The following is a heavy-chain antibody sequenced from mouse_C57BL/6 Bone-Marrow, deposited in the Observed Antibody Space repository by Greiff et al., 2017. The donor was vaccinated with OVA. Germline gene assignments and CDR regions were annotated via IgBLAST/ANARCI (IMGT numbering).Heavy chain of an antibody. CDR2: IHPNSGST. J-gene: IGHJ2*01. CDR1: GYTFTSYW. D-gene: IGHD2-3*01. CDR3: ARGGGYYVAYFDY. Sequence: QVQLKQPGAELVKPGASVKLSCKASGYTFTSYWMHWVKQRPGQGLEWIGMIHPNSGSTNYNEKFKSKATLTVDKSSSTAYMQLSSLTSEDSAVYYCARGGGYYVAYFDYWGQGTTLTVSS. V-gene: IGHV1-64*01.